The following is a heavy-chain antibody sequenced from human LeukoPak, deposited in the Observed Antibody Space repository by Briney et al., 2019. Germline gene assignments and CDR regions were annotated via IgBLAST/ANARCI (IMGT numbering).Heavy chain of an antibody. CDR3: TTGYDSSGYYYFGFDY. V-gene: IGHV3-15*01. CDR1: GFTFSTYS. J-gene: IGHJ4*02. D-gene: IGHD3-22*01. CDR2: IKSKTDGGTT. Sequence: GGSLRLSCAASGFTFSTYSMNWVRQAPGKGLEWVGRIKSKTDGGTTDYAAPVKGRFTISRDDSKNTLYLQMNSLKTEDTAVYHCTTGYDSSGYYYFGFDYWGQGTLVTVSS.